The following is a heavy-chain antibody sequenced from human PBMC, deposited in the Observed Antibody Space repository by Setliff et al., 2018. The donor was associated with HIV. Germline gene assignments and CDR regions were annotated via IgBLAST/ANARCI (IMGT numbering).Heavy chain of an antibody. V-gene: IGHV1-18*01. Sequence: ASFKFSCTAYGYTFINYGITWVRQAPGKGLEWMGWMSTYSGNTDYAQNVQGRLTMTSDTSTTTAYMELRNLRSNDSAVYYCARTVKTTLGDLLSAYYYYMDLWSKGTTVTVAS. J-gene: IGHJ6*03. CDR1: GYTFINYG. D-gene: IGHD3-16*01. CDR3: ARTVKTTLGDLLSAYYYYMDL. CDR2: MSTYSGNT.